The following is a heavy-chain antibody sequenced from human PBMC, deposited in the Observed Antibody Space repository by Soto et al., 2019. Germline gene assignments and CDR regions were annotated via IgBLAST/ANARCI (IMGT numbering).Heavy chain of an antibody. V-gene: IGHV4-34*01. D-gene: IGHD5-12*01. CDR1: GGSLTGYY. Sequence: QVQLQQWGAGLLKPSETLSLTCAVNGGSLTGYYWSWIRQPPGKGLEWIGEIKDGGVTNYSPSLTSRVTMSADTSKNQFSLKLNSVTAADTAVYYCARGQEGIVATHWDQGTLVTVSS. CDR2: IKDGGVT. J-gene: IGHJ4*02. CDR3: ARGQEGIVATH.